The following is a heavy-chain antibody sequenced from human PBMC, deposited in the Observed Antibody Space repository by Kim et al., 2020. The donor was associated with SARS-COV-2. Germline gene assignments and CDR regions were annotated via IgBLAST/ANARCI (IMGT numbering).Heavy chain of an antibody. D-gene: IGHD3-22*01. J-gene: IGHJ4*02. CDR1: GFTFSSYW. CDR3: ARSPIRYYYDSSGYPFDY. V-gene: IGHV3-7*01. Sequence: GGSLRLSCAASGFTFSSYWMSWVRQAPGKGLEWVANIKQDGSEKYYVDSVKGRFTISRDNAKNSLYLQMNSLRAEDTAVYYCARSPIRYYYDSSGYPFDYWGQGTLVTVSS. CDR2: IKQDGSEK.